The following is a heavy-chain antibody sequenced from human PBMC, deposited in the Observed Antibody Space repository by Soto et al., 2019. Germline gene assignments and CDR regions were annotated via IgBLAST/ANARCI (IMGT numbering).Heavy chain of an antibody. CDR1: GGSISSYY. J-gene: IGHJ6*03. CDR2: IYYSGST. CDR3: ARVRDFDWPHYYYYYMDV. D-gene: IGHD3-9*01. V-gene: IGHV4-59*08. Sequence: SETLSLTCTVSGGSISSYYWSWIRQPPGKGLEWIGYIYYSGSTNYNPSLKSRVTISVDTSKNQFSLKLSSVTAADTAVYYCARVRDFDWPHYYYYYMDVLGKGTTVTVSS.